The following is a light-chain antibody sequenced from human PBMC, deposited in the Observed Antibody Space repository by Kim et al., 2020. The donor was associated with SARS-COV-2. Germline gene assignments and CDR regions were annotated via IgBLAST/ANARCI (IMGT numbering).Light chain of an antibody. CDR1: KGISIS. CDR2: GAS. CDR3: QKYNSAPWT. J-gene: IGKJ1*01. Sequence: ASVGDNVTITGRASKGISISLAWYRQKPGKVPMLLIYGASTLRSGVPSRFRGSGSGTDFTLTISSLQPEDAATYYCQKYNSAPWTFGQGTKVEIK. V-gene: IGKV1-27*01.